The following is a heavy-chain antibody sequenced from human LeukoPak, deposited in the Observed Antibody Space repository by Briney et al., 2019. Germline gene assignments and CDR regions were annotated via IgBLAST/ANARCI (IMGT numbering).Heavy chain of an antibody. CDR3: ARSRRDCSSTSCLFDY. V-gene: IGHV1-18*01. CDR2: ISAYNGNT. J-gene: IGHJ4*02. D-gene: IGHD2-2*01. CDR1: GGTFSSYA. Sequence: ASVKVSCKASGGTFSSYAISWVRQAPGQGLEWMGWISAYNGNTNYAQKLQGRVTMTTDTSTSTAYMELRSLRSDDTAVYYCARSRRDCSSTSCLFDYWGQGTLVTVSS.